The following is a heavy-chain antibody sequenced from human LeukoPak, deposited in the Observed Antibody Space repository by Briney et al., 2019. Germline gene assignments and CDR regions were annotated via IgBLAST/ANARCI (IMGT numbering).Heavy chain of an antibody. CDR3: ASDDYGGNGGAFDI. Sequence: GGSLRLSCAASGFTFSSYAMHWVRQAPGKGLEWVAVISYDGSNKYYADSVKGRFTISRDNSKNTLYLQMNSLRAEDTAVYYCASDDYGGNGGAFDIWGQGTMVTISS. D-gene: IGHD4-23*01. CDR2: ISYDGSNK. J-gene: IGHJ3*02. CDR1: GFTFSSYA. V-gene: IGHV3-30*04.